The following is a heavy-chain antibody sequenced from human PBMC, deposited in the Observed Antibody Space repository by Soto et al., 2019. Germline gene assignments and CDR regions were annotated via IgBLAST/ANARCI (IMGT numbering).Heavy chain of an antibody. CDR3: AKDLDDGGRYWYFDL. CDR1: GYTFTHYG. Sequence: QVQLVQSGAEVKKPGASVKVSCRASGYTFTHYGITWVRQAPGQGLEWLGWINPDNGGKHTVQRLHDRPTLTTDRTTNTAYMELRSLISDDTAWYYCAKDLDDGGRYWYFDLWGRGTLVTVSS. J-gene: IGHJ2*01. V-gene: IGHV1-18*01. CDR2: INPDNGGK. D-gene: IGHD4-17*01.